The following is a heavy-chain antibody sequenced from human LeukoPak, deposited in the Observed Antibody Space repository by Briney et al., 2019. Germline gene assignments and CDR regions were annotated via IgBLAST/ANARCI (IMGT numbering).Heavy chain of an antibody. CDR1: GYTLTELS. V-gene: IGHV1-18*01. D-gene: IGHD3-3*01. CDR2: ISAYNGNT. Sequence: ASVKVSCKVSGYTLTELSMHWVRQAPGQGLEWMGWISAYNGNTNYAQKLQGRVTMTTDTSTSTAYMELRSLRSDDTAVYYCASTQRRKLRFLEWLPEDAPGAFDIWGQGTMVTVSS. J-gene: IGHJ3*02. CDR3: ASTQRRKLRFLEWLPEDAPGAFDI.